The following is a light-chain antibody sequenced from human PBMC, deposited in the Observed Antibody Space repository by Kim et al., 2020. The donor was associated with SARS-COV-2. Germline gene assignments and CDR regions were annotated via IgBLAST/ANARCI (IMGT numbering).Light chain of an antibody. CDR3: QQRYNWPLT. V-gene: IGKV3-11*01. CDR1: ERISTY. Sequence: EIVLTQSPGTLSLSPGERATLSCRASERISTYLAWYQQKPGQAPRLLIYDASNRATAIPPRFSGSGSGTDFTLTISSLEPEDSAVYYCQQRYNWPLTFGGGTKVDIK. J-gene: IGKJ4*01. CDR2: DAS.